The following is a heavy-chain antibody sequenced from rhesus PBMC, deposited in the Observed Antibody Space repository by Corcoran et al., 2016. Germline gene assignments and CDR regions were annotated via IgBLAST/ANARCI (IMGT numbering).Heavy chain of an antibody. CDR1: GFTFSNFW. CDR2: ITNDGVGT. Sequence: EVHLAESGGGLVQHGGSLRLSCVASGFTFSNFWMYWVRQAPGKGLEWVSRITNDGVGTNYADSVKGRFTVSRENAKKSLYLQMNSLRAEDTAIYYCTRGFGGVWGQGVLVTVSS. V-gene: IGHV3-119*01. D-gene: IGHD3-3*01. J-gene: IGHJ5-1*01. CDR3: TRGFGGV.